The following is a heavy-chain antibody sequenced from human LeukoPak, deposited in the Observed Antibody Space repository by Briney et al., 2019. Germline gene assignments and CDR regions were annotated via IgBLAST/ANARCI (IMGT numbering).Heavy chain of an antibody. CDR2: IHHGGTT. CDR1: GGSINNNNW. D-gene: IGHD6-19*01. J-gene: IGHJ4*02. CDR3: AREISLVAEAGTSYCFDY. Sequence: SETLSLTCDVSGGSINNNNWWSWVRQPPGEGLEWIGEIHHGGTTNYNPSLKSRVTISVDKSKNQFSLRLSSVTAADTAVYYCAREISLVAEAGTSYCFDYWGQGTLVTVSS. V-gene: IGHV4-4*02.